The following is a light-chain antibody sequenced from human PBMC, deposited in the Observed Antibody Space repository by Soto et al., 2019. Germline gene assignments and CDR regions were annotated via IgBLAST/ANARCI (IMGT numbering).Light chain of an antibody. V-gene: IGKV3-15*01. CDR3: QQRSNWPLT. CDR1: QSVRSN. CDR2: GVS. Sequence: VMTQSPATLSVSPGERATLSCRASQSVRSNFAWYQQKPGQAPRLLIYGVSTRATGIPARFSGSGSGTEFTLTISSLQSEDFAVYCCQQRSNWPLTFGGGTKVDI. J-gene: IGKJ4*01.